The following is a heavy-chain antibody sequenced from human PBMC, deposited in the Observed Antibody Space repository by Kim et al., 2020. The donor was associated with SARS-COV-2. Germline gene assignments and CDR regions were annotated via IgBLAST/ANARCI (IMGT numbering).Heavy chain of an antibody. D-gene: IGHD3-10*01. J-gene: IGHJ6*02. V-gene: IGHV3-21*01. CDR1: GFTFSSYS. CDR3: ARDPFMVRGVNGMDV. Sequence: GGSLRLSCAASGFTFSSYSMNWVRQAPGKGLEWVSSISSSSSYIYYADSVKGRFTISRDNAKNSLYLQMNSLRAEDTAVYYCARDPFMVRGVNGMDVWGQGTTVTVSS. CDR2: ISSSSSYI.